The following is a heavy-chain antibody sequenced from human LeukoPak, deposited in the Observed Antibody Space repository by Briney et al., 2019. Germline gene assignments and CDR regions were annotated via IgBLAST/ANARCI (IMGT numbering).Heavy chain of an antibody. CDR2: ISSSSSYI. D-gene: IGHD3-22*01. CDR1: GFTFSSYS. CDR3: ARAGGYYYDSSGYYLDY. Sequence: GGSLRLSCAASGFTFSSYSMNWVRQAPGKGLEWVSSISSSSSYIYYADSVKGRFIISRDNAKNSLYLQMNSLRAEDTAVYYCARAGGYYYDSSGYYLDYWGQGTLVTVSS. V-gene: IGHV3-21*01. J-gene: IGHJ4*02.